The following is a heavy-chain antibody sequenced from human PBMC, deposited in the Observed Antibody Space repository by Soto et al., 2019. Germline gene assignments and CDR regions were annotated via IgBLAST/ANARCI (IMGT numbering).Heavy chain of an antibody. CDR1: GYTFSSYY. CDR3: AVPYGSGSYTYYYYYGMDV. D-gene: IGHD3-10*01. J-gene: IGHJ6*02. Sequence: GASVKVSCKASGYTFSSYYMYWVRQAPGQGLEWMGIINPSGGSTSYAQKFQGRVTMTRDTSTSTVYMELSSLRSEDTAVYYCAVPYGSGSYTYYYYYGMDVWGQGTTVTVSS. V-gene: IGHV1-46*01. CDR2: INPSGGST.